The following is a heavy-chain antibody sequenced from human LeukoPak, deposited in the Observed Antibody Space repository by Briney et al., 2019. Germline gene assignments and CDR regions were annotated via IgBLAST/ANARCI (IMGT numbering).Heavy chain of an antibody. CDR1: GFTFTTYG. J-gene: IGHJ4*02. CDR2: VTPSGDPT. CDR3: ARHLSGITGYTYGRGIDY. Sequence: GGSLRLSCAASGFTFTTYGMNWVRQAPGKGLEWVSGVTPSGDPTYYADSVKGRFIISRDNAKTSLYLQMNSLRAEDTAVYYCARHLSGITGYTYGRGIDYWGQGTLVTVSS. D-gene: IGHD5-18*01. V-gene: IGHV3-23*01.